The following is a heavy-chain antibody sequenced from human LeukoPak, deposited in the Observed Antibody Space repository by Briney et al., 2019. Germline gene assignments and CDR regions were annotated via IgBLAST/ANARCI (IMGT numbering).Heavy chain of an antibody. D-gene: IGHD3-22*01. V-gene: IGHV4-61*02. CDR3: ARYGYYYDSSGYYRQYFDY. CDR2: IYTSGST. CDR1: GGSISSGSYY. Sequence: SQTLSLTSTVSGGSISSGSYYWSSIRQPAGKGLEWIGRIYTSGSTNYNPSLKSRATISVDTSKNQLSLKLSSVTAADTAVYYCARYGYYYDSSGYYRQYFDYWGQGTLVTVSS. J-gene: IGHJ4*02.